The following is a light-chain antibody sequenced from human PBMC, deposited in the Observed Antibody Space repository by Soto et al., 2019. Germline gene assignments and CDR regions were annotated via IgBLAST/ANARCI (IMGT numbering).Light chain of an antibody. CDR3: SSYTSSSTLEV. Sequence: QSALTQPASVSGSPGQSITISCTGTSSYVGGYNYVSFYQHHPVKAXKLMFYEVSNRPSGVSNRFSGSKSGNTASLTISGLQAEDEADYYCSSYTSSSTLEVFGTGTKVTVL. J-gene: IGLJ1*01. CDR1: SSYVGGYNY. CDR2: EVS. V-gene: IGLV2-14*01.